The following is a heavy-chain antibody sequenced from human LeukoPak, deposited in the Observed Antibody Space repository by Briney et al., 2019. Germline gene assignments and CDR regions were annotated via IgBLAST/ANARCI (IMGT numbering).Heavy chain of an antibody. Sequence: PGGSLRLSCAASGFTFSSYSMNWVRQAPGKGLEWASSISSSSYIYYADSVKGRFTISRDNAKNSLYLQMNSLRAEDTAVYYCARDEGYCSGGSCYSDATHYWGQGTLVTVSS. CDR3: ARDEGYCSGGSCYSDATHY. V-gene: IGHV3-21*01. CDR1: GFTFSSYS. D-gene: IGHD2-15*01. CDR2: ISSSSYI. J-gene: IGHJ4*02.